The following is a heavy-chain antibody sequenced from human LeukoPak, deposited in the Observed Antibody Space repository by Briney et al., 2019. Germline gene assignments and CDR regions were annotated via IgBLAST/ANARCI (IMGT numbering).Heavy chain of an antibody. CDR3: ARAPHYYDPSLYYFDY. CDR1: GFPFSTYD. CDR2: IKQDGSEK. D-gene: IGHD3-22*01. V-gene: IGHV3-7*01. Sequence: PGGSLRLSCAASGFPFSTYDMSWVRQAPGKGLEWVANIKQDGSEKYYVDSVKGRFTISRDNAKNSLYLQMNSLRAGDTAVYYCARAPHYYDPSLYYFDYWGQGTLVTVSS. J-gene: IGHJ4*02.